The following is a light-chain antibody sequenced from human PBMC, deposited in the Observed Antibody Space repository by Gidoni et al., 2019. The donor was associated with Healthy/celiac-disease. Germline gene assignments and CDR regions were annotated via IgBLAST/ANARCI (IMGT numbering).Light chain of an antibody. J-gene: IGKJ2*01. Sequence: DIQMTQSPSSLSASVGDRVTITCRASQGISNYLAWYQQKPGKVPKLLIYAASTLQSGVPSRFSGSGSGTDFTLTISSLQPEDVATYYCQKYNSALPYTFXXXTKLEIK. V-gene: IGKV1-27*01. CDR2: AAS. CDR3: QKYNSALPYT. CDR1: QGISNY.